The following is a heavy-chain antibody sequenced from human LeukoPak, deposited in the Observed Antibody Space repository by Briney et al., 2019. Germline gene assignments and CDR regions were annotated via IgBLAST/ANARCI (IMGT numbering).Heavy chain of an antibody. J-gene: IGHJ4*02. Sequence: SQTLSLTCNVSGGSIGSSGYYWTWIRQHPGKGLEWIGYIYYSGSTYYNPSVKSRVTMSIDTSKNQFSLKLSPVTAADTAVYFCARGRNYDGSVTYYTDWGQGTLVTVSS. V-gene: IGHV4-31*03. CDR2: IYYSGST. CDR3: ARGRNYDGSVTYYTD. D-gene: IGHD3-10*01. CDR1: GGSIGSSGYY.